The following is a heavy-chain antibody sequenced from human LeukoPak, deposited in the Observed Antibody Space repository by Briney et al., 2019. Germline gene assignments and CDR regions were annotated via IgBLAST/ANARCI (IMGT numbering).Heavy chain of an antibody. V-gene: IGHV3-7*01. CDR1: GITFSSYC. J-gene: IGHJ4*02. CDR3: ARDKMTGDSYFDY. CDR2: IKQDGSEK. D-gene: IGHD7-27*01. Sequence: PGGSLRLSCAASGITFSSYCMTWVRQAPGKGLEWVANIKQDGSEKNYVNSVKGRFTISRDNAKNSLLLQMDGLRAEDTAVYYCARDKMTGDSYFDYWGQGILVTVSS.